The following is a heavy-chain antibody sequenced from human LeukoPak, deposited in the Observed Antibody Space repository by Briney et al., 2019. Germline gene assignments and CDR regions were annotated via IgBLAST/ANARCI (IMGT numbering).Heavy chain of an antibody. J-gene: IGHJ4*02. CDR2: IYYSGST. CDR1: GGSISSSSYH. D-gene: IGHD3-10*01. Sequence: SETLSLTCTVSGGSISSSSYHWGWIRQPPGKGLEWIGSIYYSGSTYYNPSLKSRVTISVDTSKNQFSLKLSSVTAADTAVYYCARQGSGSYYSDYWGQGTLVTVSS. V-gene: IGHV4-39*01. CDR3: ARQGSGSYYSDY.